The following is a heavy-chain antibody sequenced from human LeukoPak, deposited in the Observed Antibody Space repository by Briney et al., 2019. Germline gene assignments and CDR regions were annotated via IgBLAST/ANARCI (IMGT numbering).Heavy chain of an antibody. CDR2: IYHSGST. V-gene: IGHV4-39*01. J-gene: IGHJ4*02. D-gene: IGHD3-16*02. Sequence: SETLSLTCPVSGDSVSTRRYYWGWIRQPPGKGLEWIGSIYHSGSTYYEPSLRSRVTISIDTSRNQFSLNLTSVTAADTAVYFCARRDIVKGGFDYWGQGTLVTVSS. CDR3: ARRDIVKGGFDY. CDR1: GDSVSTRRYY.